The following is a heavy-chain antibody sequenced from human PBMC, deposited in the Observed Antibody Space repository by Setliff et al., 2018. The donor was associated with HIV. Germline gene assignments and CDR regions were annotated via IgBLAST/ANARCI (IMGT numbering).Heavy chain of an antibody. CDR1: GFTFSNYE. Sequence: PGGSLRLSCAASGFTFSNYEMNWVRQAPGKGLEWVSYITGSGSRIYYADSVKGRFAISRDNAKNSVYLQMNSLRAEDTAVYYCATNFLYDILTGYFPYQFDQWGQGTLVTVSS. CDR3: ATNFLYDILTGYFPYQFDQ. J-gene: IGHJ4*02. V-gene: IGHV3-48*03. CDR2: ITGSGSRI. D-gene: IGHD3-9*01.